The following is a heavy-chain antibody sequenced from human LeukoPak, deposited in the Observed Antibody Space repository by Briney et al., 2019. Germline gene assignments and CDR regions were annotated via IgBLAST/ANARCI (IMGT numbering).Heavy chain of an antibody. CDR3: ARSYYDSSGYYGKFDY. CDR1: GGSISSSSYY. J-gene: IGHJ4*02. CDR2: IYYSGST. V-gene: IGHV4-39*01. D-gene: IGHD3-22*01. Sequence: SEALSLTCTVSGGSISSSSYYWGWIRQPPGKGLEWIGSIYYSGSTYYNPSLKSRVTISVDTSKNQFSLKLSSVTAADTAVYYCARSYYDSSGYYGKFDYWGQGTLVTVSS.